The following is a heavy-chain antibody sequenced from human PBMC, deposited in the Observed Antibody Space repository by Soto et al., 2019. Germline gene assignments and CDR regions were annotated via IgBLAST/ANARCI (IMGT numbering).Heavy chain of an antibody. V-gene: IGHV4-59*08. J-gene: IGHJ3*02. CDR2: IYYSGST. CDR1: GGSISSYY. Sequence: QVQLQESGPGLVKPSETLSLTCTVSGGSISSYYWSWIRQPPGKGLEWIGYIYYSGSTNYNPSLXRXAXIXXDTSKNQCALKLSSVTAADTAVYYCARRYGYAFDIWGQGTMVTVSS. D-gene: IGHD5-18*01. CDR3: ARRYGYAFDI.